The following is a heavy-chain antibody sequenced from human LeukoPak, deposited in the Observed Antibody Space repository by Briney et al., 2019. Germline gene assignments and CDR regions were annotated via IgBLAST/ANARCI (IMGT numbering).Heavy chain of an antibody. J-gene: IGHJ4*02. CDR3: SPPRGDSSGYYYVY. V-gene: IGHV3-23*01. CDR1: GLTFSSYV. CDR2: ISGTGGST. Sequence: GGSLRLSCTASGLTFSSYVMSWVRQAPGKGLEWVSTISGTGGSTFYADSVKGRFTISRHNSKSTMYLKMNSLRAEDTATYYCSPPRGDSSGYYYVYWGQGTLVTVSS. D-gene: IGHD3-22*01.